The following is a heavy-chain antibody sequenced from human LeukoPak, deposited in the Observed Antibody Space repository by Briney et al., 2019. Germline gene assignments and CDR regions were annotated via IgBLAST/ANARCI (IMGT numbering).Heavy chain of an antibody. V-gene: IGHV3-23*01. Sequence: PGGSLRLSCAASGFTFDDYGMSWVRQAPGKGLEWVSATSGSGDSTYYADSVKGRFTISRDNSRNTLYLQMNSLRAEDTAIYYCAKGLRTPGSFFNYWGQGTLVTVSS. J-gene: IGHJ4*02. CDR2: TSGSGDST. CDR1: GFTFDDYG. CDR3: AKGLRTPGSFFNY. D-gene: IGHD5-12*01.